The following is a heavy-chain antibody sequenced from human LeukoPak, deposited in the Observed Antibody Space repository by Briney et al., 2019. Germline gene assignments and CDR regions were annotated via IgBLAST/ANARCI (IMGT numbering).Heavy chain of an antibody. CDR1: GGSISSYY. CDR3: ARAPIVVVPDAYFDY. J-gene: IGHJ4*02. D-gene: IGHD2-2*01. CDR2: IYYSGST. V-gene: IGHV4-59*01. Sequence: SETLSLTCPVAGGSISSYYWSWIRQPRGKGLEWIGYIYYSGSTNYNPSLKSRVTISVDTSKNQFSLKLSSVTAADTAVYYCARAPIVVVPDAYFDYWGQGTLVTVSS.